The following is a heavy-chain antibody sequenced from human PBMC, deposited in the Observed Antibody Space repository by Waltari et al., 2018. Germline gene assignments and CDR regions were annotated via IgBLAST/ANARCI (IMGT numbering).Heavy chain of an antibody. V-gene: IGHV3-74*01. CDR1: AFTFSGYW. Sequence: EVQLVESGGGLVQPGGSLRRSCAASAFTFSGYWMSWVRHAPGKGLVWVSRITTDGSSTTYADSVRGRFTISRDNAKDTLYLQMNSLRAEDTAVYYCARIVGAPPYYFDYWGQGT. J-gene: IGHJ4*02. CDR2: ITTDGSST. D-gene: IGHD1-26*01. CDR3: ARIVGAPPYYFDY.